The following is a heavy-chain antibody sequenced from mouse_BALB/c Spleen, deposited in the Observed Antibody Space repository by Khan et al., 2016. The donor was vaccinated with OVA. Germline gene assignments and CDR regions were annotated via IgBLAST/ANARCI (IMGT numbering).Heavy chain of an antibody. Sequence: QIQLVQSGAELARPGASVKMSCKASGYTFTSYTIHWIKLRPGQGLEWIGYINPSNGYSNYNQKFKDKVTLTADKSSTTAYMQLSSLTSDDSAVXNCVRDGAYHRNDGWFAYWGLGTLVTVSA. D-gene: IGHD2-14*01. CDR2: INPSNGYS. V-gene: IGHV1-4*01. CDR3: VRDGAYHRNDGWFAY. CDR1: GYTFTSYT. J-gene: IGHJ3*01.